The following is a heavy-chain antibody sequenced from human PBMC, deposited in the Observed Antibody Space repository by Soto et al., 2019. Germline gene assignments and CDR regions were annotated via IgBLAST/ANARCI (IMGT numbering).Heavy chain of an antibody. CDR1: GFTFSSYY. J-gene: IGHJ6*02. CDR3: ARSDEKAYYYYDGMDV. CDR2: ISYDGGSK. Sequence: SLRLSCAASGFTFSSYYMHWVRQAPRRGLEWGAVISYDGGSKYYAESLKGRFTISRDKSKNTLYLQMNSLTAEDTAVYYRARSDEKAYYYYDGMDVWGQGTTVTVSS. V-gene: IGHV3-30-3*01.